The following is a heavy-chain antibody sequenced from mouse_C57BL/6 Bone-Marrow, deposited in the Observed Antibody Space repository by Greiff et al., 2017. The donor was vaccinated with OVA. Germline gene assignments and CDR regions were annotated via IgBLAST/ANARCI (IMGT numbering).Heavy chain of an antibody. Sequence: QVQLQQSGAELVKPGASVKMSCKASGYTFTSYWITWVKQRPGQGLEWIGDLYPGSGSTNYNEKFKSKATLTVDTSSSTAYMQLSSLTSEDSAVYYCAREDSSGYYAMDYWGQGTSVTVSS. CDR2: LYPGSGST. J-gene: IGHJ4*01. CDR3: AREDSSGYYAMDY. V-gene: IGHV1-55*01. D-gene: IGHD3-2*02. CDR1: GYTFTSYW.